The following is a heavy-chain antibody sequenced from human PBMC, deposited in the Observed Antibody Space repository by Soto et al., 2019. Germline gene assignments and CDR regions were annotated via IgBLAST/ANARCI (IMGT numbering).Heavy chain of an antibody. CDR2: ISGSGSTA. CDR3: AKGARGYSPAAMDV. D-gene: IGHD5-18*01. Sequence: EVQLLESGGGLVQPGGSLRLSCAASEFSFGGYAISWVRLAPGKGLEWVSGISGSGSTAFYADSVRGRFTISRDNSKKPLYLQMNSLRAEDTAVYYCAKGARGYSPAAMDVWGQGTTVTVSS. J-gene: IGHJ6*02. CDR1: EFSFGGYA. V-gene: IGHV3-23*01.